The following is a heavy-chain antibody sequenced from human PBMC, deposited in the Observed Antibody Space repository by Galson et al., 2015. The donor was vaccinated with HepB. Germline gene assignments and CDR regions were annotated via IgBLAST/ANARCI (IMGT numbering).Heavy chain of an antibody. J-gene: IGHJ3*02. V-gene: IGHV3-23*01. D-gene: IGHD3-22*01. Sequence: SLRLSCAASGFTFSSYAMNWVRQAPGKGLEWVSGISDSGGSTYYADSVKGRFTISRGNSMNTLYLQMNSLRAEDTAVYYCAKGSMIPWVAFDIWGQGTMVTVSS. CDR1: GFTFSSYA. CDR3: AKGSMIPWVAFDI. CDR2: ISDSGGST.